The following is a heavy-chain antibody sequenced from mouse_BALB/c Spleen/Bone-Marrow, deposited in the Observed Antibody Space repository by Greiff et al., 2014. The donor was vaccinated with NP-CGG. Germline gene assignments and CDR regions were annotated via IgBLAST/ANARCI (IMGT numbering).Heavy chain of an antibody. CDR2: IDPASGNT. J-gene: IGHJ3*01. CDR3: AAYYYVSSYRFAY. V-gene: IGHV14-3*02. D-gene: IGHD1-1*01. Sequence: VHVKQSGAELVKPGASVKLSCTASGFNIKDTYMHWVKQRPEQGLEWIGRIDPASGNTKFDPKFQGKATIASDTSSNTAYLQLSSLTSEDTAVYYCAAYYYVSSYRFAYWGQGTLVTVSA. CDR1: GFNIKDTY.